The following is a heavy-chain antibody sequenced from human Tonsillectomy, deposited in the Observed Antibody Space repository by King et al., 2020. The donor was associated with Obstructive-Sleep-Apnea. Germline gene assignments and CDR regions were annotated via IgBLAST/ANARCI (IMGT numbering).Heavy chain of an antibody. J-gene: IGHJ3*02. Sequence: VQLQESGPGLVKPSETLSLTCTVSGGSISSYYWSWIRQPPGKGLEWIGYIYYSGSTNYNPSLKSRVTISVDTSKSQFSLKLSSVTAADTAVYYCARPQRLRAAPGEDAFDIWGQGTMVTVSS. CDR3: ARPQRLRAAPGEDAFDI. CDR2: IYYSGST. D-gene: IGHD6-25*01. V-gene: IGHV4-59*08. CDR1: GGSISSYY.